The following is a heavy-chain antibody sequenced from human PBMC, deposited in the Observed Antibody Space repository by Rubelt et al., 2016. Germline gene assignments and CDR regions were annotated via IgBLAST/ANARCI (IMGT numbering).Heavy chain of an antibody. Sequence: QLQESGPGLVKPSETLSLPCTVSSGSISSSRFSWGWVRQPPGKGLEWIGTIFYTENTYYNPSLKSRVTISVDTSKNQFSRKLGSVTAAETAVYYCARGRRYRMGSSGWYPWGQGTLVTVSS. D-gene: IGHD6-19*01. J-gene: IGHJ5*02. CDR2: IFYTENT. CDR3: ARGRRYRMGSSGWYP. CDR1: SGSISSSRFS. V-gene: IGHV4-39*07.